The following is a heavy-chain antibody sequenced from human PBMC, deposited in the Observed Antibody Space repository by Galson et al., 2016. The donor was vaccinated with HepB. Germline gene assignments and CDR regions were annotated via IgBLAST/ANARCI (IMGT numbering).Heavy chain of an antibody. J-gene: IGHJ6*02. V-gene: IGHV4-30-4*01. Sequence: TLSLTCTVSGGSISSDGYYWSWIRQHPGKGLEWIGYIYYSGSTYYNRSLKSRVTISVDTSKNQFSLNLNSVTAADTAVYYCARGGYFDWFNDLDSYAMDVWGQGTTVTVS. CDR1: GGSISSDGYY. CDR3: ARGGYFDWFNDLDSYAMDV. CDR2: IYYSGST. D-gene: IGHD3-9*01.